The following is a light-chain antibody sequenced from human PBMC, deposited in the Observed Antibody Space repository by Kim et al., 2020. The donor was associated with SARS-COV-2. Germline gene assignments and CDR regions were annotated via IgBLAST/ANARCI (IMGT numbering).Light chain of an antibody. CDR3: QQYDTWPPVT. J-gene: IGKJ4*01. CDR2: GAS. V-gene: IGKV3-15*01. Sequence: SPGDRVTLSCRASQSVSSKLAWYQQKPGQAPRLLIYGASTRATGTPARFSGSGSGTEFTLDISSLQSEDFAVYYCQQYDTWPPVTFGGGTKVDIK. CDR1: QSVSSK.